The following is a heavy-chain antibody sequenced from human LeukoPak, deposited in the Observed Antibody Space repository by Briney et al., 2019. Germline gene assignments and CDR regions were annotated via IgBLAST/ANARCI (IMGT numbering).Heavy chain of an antibody. D-gene: IGHD3-9*01. Sequence: SETLSLTCAVYGVSFSGYYWSWIRQPPGKGLKWIGEINHSGSTNYNPSLKSRVTISVDTSKNQFSLKLSSVTAADTAVYYCARARILRYFDWQYYYYGMDVWGQGTTVTVSS. V-gene: IGHV4-34*01. J-gene: IGHJ6*02. CDR1: GVSFSGYY. CDR2: INHSGST. CDR3: ARARILRYFDWQYYYYGMDV.